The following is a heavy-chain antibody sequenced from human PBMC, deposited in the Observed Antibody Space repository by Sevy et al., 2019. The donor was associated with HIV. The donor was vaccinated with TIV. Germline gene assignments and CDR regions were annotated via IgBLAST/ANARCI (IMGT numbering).Heavy chain of an antibody. V-gene: IGHV4-30-4*01. D-gene: IGHD3-9*01. CDR2: IYYSGNT. CDR3: ARVTGPFGWSDP. Sequence: SETLSLTCSVSGGSITNPDYNWSWIRQPPGKGLEWIGYIYYSGNTYYSPSLKSRVLLSIDTSKNQFSLSVNSVTSADTAVYYYARVTGPFGWSDPWGQGTLVTVSS. J-gene: IGHJ5*02. CDR1: GGSITNPDYN.